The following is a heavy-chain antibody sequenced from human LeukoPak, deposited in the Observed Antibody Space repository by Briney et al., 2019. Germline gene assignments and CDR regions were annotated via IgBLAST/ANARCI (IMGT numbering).Heavy chain of an antibody. CDR1: GFTFSSYG. V-gene: IGHV3-33*01. CDR3: ARGSITMVLGATPDDAFDI. D-gene: IGHD3-10*01. Sequence: PGGSLRLSCAASGFTFSSYGMHWVRQAPGKGLEWVAVIWYDGSNKYYADSVKGRFTISRDNSKNTLYLQMNGLRAEDTAVYYCARGSITMVLGATPDDAFDIWGQGTMVTVSS. CDR2: IWYDGSNK. J-gene: IGHJ3*02.